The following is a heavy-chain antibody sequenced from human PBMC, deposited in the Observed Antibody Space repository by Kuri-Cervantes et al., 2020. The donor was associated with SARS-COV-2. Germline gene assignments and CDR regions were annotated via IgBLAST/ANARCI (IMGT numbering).Heavy chain of an antibody. V-gene: IGHV4-34*01. J-gene: IGHJ6*03. CDR3: ARAYGFLRYIYYMDV. CDR2: INRSGST. Sequence: GSLRLSCAVYGGSFSGYYWSWIRQPPGKGLEWIGEINRSGSTNYNPSLKSRVTISVDTSSKQFSLHLGSVTAADTAVYYCARAYGFLRYIYYMDVWGRGTTGTGSS. CDR1: GGSFSGYY. D-gene: IGHD4-17*01.